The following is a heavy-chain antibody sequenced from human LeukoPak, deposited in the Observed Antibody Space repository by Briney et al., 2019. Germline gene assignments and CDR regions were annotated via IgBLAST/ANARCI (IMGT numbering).Heavy chain of an antibody. V-gene: IGHV3-9*01. Sequence: GSSLRLSCAASGFTFDDYAMYWVRQAPGKCLEWVSGINWNSIDIGYADSVKGRFTISRDNAKKSLYLQMNSLRAEDTALYYCVKDIGMYGSGSYYNTVSYYYGMDVWGQGTTVIVSS. J-gene: IGHJ6*02. D-gene: IGHD3-10*01. CDR3: VKDIGMYGSGSYYNTVSYYYGMDV. CDR1: GFTFDDYA. CDR2: INWNSIDI.